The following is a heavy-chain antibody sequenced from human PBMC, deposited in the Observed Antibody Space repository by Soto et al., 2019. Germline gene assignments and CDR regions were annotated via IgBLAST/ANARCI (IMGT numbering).Heavy chain of an antibody. CDR2: ISGSDGTK. CDR3: AKVPIMATVTHSFDY. CDR1: GITFSSYA. Sequence: EVQLLESGGGLVQPGGSLRLSCAASGITFSSYAMSWVRQAPGKGLEWVSSISGSDGTKIYADSVKGRFTISRDNSKNTLYLQMNSLRAEDTAVYYCAKVPIMATVTHSFDYWGQGTLVTVSS. J-gene: IGHJ4*02. D-gene: IGHD4-17*01. V-gene: IGHV3-23*01.